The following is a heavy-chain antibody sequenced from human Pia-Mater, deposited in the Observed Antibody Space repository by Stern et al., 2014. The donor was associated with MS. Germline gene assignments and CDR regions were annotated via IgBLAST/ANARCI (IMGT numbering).Heavy chain of an antibody. CDR2: ISNDGNEK. CDR3: AKDRLFCSGGGCYAMDV. Sequence: QVQLVQSGGGVVQPGRSLRLSCAASGFTLRSYGMHWVRQAPGKGLERVAVISNDGNEKYYTDSVKGRFTISRDNSKNTLYLQMNSLRTEDTAVYYCAKDRLFCSGGGCYAMDVWGQGTTVTVSS. D-gene: IGHD2-15*01. CDR1: GFTLRSYG. J-gene: IGHJ6*02. V-gene: IGHV3-30*18.